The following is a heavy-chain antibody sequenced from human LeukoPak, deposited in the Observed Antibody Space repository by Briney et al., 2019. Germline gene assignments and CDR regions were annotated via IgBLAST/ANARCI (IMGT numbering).Heavy chain of an antibody. CDR2: IYSSGTT. CDR3: ASGSSGYDP. Sequence: PSETLSLTCTVFGGSISNYYWSWIRQPAGKGLEWIGRIYSSGTTIYNPSLKSRVTMSVDTSKNQFSLKLSSVTAADTAVYYCASGSSGYDPWGQGTLVTVSS. D-gene: IGHD5-12*01. V-gene: IGHV4-4*07. CDR1: GGSISNYY. J-gene: IGHJ5*02.